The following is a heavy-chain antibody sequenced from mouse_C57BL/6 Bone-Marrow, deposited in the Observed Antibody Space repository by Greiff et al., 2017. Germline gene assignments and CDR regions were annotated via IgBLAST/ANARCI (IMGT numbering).Heavy chain of an antibody. Sequence: QVQLQQSGAELVRPGASVKLSCKASGYTFTDYYINWVKQRPGQGLEWIARIYPGSGNTYYNEKFKGKATLTAEKSSSTAYMQLSSLTSEDSAVYFCARDPGSRAFFDYWGQGTTLTVSS. CDR1: GYTFTDYY. V-gene: IGHV1-76*01. CDR2: IYPGSGNT. D-gene: IGHD1-1*01. CDR3: ARDPGSRAFFDY. J-gene: IGHJ2*01.